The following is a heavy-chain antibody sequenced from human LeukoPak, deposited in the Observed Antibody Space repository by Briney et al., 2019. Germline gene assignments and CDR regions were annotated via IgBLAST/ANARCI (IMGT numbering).Heavy chain of an antibody. D-gene: IGHD6-13*01. CDR3: ARDPGIAADY. Sequence: GGSLRLSCAASGFTFSTYWMSWVRQAPGKGLEWVANIKKDGSEKFYVDSVKGRFTISRDNAKNSLYLQMNSLRAEDTAVYYCARDPGIAADYWGQGTLVTVSS. V-gene: IGHV3-7*01. CDR1: GFTFSTYW. CDR2: IKKDGSEK. J-gene: IGHJ4*02.